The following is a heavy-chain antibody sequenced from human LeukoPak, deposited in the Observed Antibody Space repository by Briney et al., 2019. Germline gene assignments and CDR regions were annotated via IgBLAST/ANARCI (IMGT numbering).Heavy chain of an antibody. CDR2: IRYDGSNK. CDR1: GFSFSSYG. D-gene: IGHD3-22*01. J-gene: IGHJ4*02. Sequence: GGSLRLSCAAPGFSFSSYGLHWVRQAPGKGLEWVAFIRYDGSNKYYADSVKGRFTISRDNSKNTLYLQMNSLRAEDTAVYYCAKDQFSITMIVVVSPFDYWGQGTLVTVSS. V-gene: IGHV3-30*02. CDR3: AKDQFSITMIVVVSPFDY.